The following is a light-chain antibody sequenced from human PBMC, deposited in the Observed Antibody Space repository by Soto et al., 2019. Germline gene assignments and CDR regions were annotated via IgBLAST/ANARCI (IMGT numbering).Light chain of an antibody. CDR1: SSNLGSNS. J-gene: IGLJ3*02. V-gene: IGLV1-40*01. Sequence: QSVLTQPPSASGTPGQRVIISCSGSSSNLGSNSGNWYQQLPGTAPKLLIYGNSNRPSGVPDRFSGSKSGTSASLAITGLQAEDEADYYCQSYDSSLRGGVFGGGTKVTVL. CDR3: QSYDSSLRGGV. CDR2: GNS.